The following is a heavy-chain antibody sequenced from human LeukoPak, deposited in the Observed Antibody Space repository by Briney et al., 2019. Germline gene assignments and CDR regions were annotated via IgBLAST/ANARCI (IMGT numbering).Heavy chain of an antibody. Sequence: GGSLRLSCAASGFTFSSYAMSWVRQAPGKGLEWVSAISGSGGSTYYADSVKGRFTISRDNSKNTLYLQMNSLRAEDTAVYYCARERGGSGSYYDQTAFDIWGQGTMVTVSS. CDR2: ISGSGGST. CDR3: ARERGGSGSYYDQTAFDI. CDR1: GFTFSSYA. D-gene: IGHD1-26*01. J-gene: IGHJ3*02. V-gene: IGHV3-23*01.